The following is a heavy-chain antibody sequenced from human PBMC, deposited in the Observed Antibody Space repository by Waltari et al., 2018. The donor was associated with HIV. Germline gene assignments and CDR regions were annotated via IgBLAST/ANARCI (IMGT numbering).Heavy chain of an antibody. CDR1: GFTVSSNP. CDR3: ARDYGGNSFYYYYAMDV. Sequence: EVQLVESGGGLVQPGGSLRLSCAASGFTVSSNPLTWVRQAPGKGLELVSVIYSGGSTYYADSVKGRFTISRDNSKNTLYLQMNSLRAEDTAVYYCARDYGGNSFYYYYAMDVWGQGTTVTVSS. CDR2: IYSGGST. J-gene: IGHJ6*02. V-gene: IGHV3-66*01. D-gene: IGHD4-17*01.